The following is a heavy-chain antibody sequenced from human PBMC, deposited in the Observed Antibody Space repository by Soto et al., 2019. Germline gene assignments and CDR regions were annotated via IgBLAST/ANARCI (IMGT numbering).Heavy chain of an antibody. CDR2: ISRSGRGSA. CDR3: ARGRYLDSSDYWVANLPFDH. Sequence: GESLKISCAASGFTFNSYVMTWVRQAPGEGLEWVSSISRSGRGSAYYADSVKGRFTISRDNSENTLFLQMNNLRDEGTALYYCARGRYLDSSDYWVANLPFDHWGLGTLVTVSS. V-gene: IGHV3-23*01. J-gene: IGHJ4*02. CDR1: GFTFNSYV. D-gene: IGHD3-22*01.